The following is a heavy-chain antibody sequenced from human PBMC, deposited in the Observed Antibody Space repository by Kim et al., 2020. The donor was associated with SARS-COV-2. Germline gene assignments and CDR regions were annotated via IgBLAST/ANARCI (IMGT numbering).Heavy chain of an antibody. V-gene: IGHV3-11*05. D-gene: IGHD2-15*01. Sequence: YAESVKGRFIISRDNAKNAVDLQMNNLRAEDTAIYFCARDGGHTTSFGMDVWGQGILVTVSS. CDR3: ARDGGHTTSFGMDV. J-gene: IGHJ6*02.